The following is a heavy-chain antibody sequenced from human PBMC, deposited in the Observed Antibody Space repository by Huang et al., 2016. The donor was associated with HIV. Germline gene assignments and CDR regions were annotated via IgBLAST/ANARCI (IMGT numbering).Heavy chain of an antibody. CDR3: AKDLYYYGSGAPSD. CDR1: GCTFSSYG. D-gene: IGHD3-10*01. J-gene: IGHJ4*02. Sequence: QVQLVESGGGVVQPGRSLRLSCAASGCTFSSYGMHWVRQATGKGLEWVAVISYEGSNKYSEDSGKGRFTISRDNSKNTLYLQMNSLRAEDTAVYYCAKDLYYYGSGAPSDWGQGTLVTVSS. CDR2: ISYEGSNK. V-gene: IGHV3-30*18.